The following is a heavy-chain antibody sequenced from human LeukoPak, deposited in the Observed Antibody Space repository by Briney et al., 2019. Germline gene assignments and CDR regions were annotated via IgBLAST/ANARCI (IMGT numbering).Heavy chain of an antibody. Sequence: SETLSLTCTVSGGSISSYYWSWIRQPAGEGLEWIGRVYSSGNTNYKPSLKSRVTMSVDTSRNQFSLKLTSVTAADSAVYYCARVFSGTYGGIDYWGQGTLVTVSS. V-gene: IGHV4-4*07. J-gene: IGHJ4*02. CDR3: ARVFSGTYGGIDY. D-gene: IGHD1-26*01. CDR2: VYSSGNT. CDR1: GGSISSYY.